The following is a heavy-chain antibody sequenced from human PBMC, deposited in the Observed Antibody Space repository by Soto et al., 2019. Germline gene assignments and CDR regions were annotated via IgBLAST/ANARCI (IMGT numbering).Heavy chain of an antibody. Sequence: GGSLRLSCVASGFIFSDYYMTWIRQAPGKGLEWVSYITNNGNHTDYADSVKGRFTISRDNSKNTLYLQMNSLRAEDTAVYYCAKVTGYDFWSGYLIDAFDIWGQGTMVTVSS. D-gene: IGHD3-3*01. CDR2: ITNNGNHT. CDR3: AKVTGYDFWSGYLIDAFDI. J-gene: IGHJ3*02. V-gene: IGHV3-11*06. CDR1: GFIFSDYY.